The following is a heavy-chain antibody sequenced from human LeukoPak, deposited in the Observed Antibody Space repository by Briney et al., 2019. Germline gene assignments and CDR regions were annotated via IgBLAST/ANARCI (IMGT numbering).Heavy chain of an antibody. CDR1: GFTFSSYS. D-gene: IGHD6-13*01. J-gene: IGHJ4*02. V-gene: IGHV3-21*01. CDR2: ISSSSSYI. Sequence: PGGSLRLSCAASGFTFSSYSMNWVRQAPGKGLEWVSSISSSSSYIYYADSVKGRFTISRDNAKNSLYLQMNSLRAEDTAVYYCARISSSSSWYHVAPRLGGDYYFDYWGQGTLVTVSS. CDR3: ARISSSSSWYHVAPRLGGDYYFDY.